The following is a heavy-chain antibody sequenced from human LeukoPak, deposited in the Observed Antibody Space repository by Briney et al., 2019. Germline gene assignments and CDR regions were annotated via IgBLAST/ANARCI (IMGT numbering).Heavy chain of an antibody. Sequence: SGGSLRLSCAASGFTFSSYAMSWVRQAPGKGLEWVSAISGSGGSTYYADSVKGRFTISRDNSKNTLYLQMNSLRAKDTAVYYCAKPRGSTRYYFDYWGQGTLVTVSS. CDR1: GFTFSSYA. D-gene: IGHD2-2*01. J-gene: IGHJ4*02. V-gene: IGHV3-23*01. CDR2: ISGSGGST. CDR3: AKPRGSTRYYFDY.